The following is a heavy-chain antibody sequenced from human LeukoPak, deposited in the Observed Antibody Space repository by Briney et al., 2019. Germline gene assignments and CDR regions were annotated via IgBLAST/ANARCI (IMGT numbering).Heavy chain of an antibody. Sequence: PGGSLRLSCAASGFTFSSYSMNWVRQAPGKGLEWVSSISSSSSYIYYADSVKGRFTISRDNAKNSLYLQMNSLRAEDTAVYYCARVVTMVREVMELGYWGQGTLVTVSS. V-gene: IGHV3-21*01. CDR2: ISSSSSYI. CDR1: GFTFSSYS. D-gene: IGHD3-10*01. J-gene: IGHJ4*02. CDR3: ARVVTMVREVMELGY.